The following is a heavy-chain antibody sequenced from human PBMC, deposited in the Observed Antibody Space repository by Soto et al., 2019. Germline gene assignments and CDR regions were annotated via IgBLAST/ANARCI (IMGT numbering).Heavy chain of an antibody. CDR3: AKGGLDSGSWNEGY. J-gene: IGHJ4*02. CDR2: ISGSGDST. Sequence: GGSLRRSCAASGCGFSSYAMSWVRQVPGKGLEWVSSISGSGDSTHNADSVKGRATISRDNAKNTLYLQLNSLTADDTAVYYCAKGGLDSGSWNEGYWGPRT. V-gene: IGHV3-23*01. CDR1: GCGFSSYA. D-gene: IGHD1-1*01.